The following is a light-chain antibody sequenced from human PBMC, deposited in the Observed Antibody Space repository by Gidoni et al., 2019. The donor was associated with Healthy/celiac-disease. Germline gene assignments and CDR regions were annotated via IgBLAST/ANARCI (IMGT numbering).Light chain of an antibody. Sequence: EIVLTQSPGTLSLSPGERATLSCRASQSVSSSYLAWYQQKPGQAPRLRIYGASSRATGIPDRCSGSGSGTDFTLTISRLEPEDFAVYYCQQYCSSPPTWTFGQGTKVEIK. CDR1: QSVSSSY. CDR2: GAS. V-gene: IGKV3-20*01. CDR3: QQYCSSPPTWT. J-gene: IGKJ1*01.